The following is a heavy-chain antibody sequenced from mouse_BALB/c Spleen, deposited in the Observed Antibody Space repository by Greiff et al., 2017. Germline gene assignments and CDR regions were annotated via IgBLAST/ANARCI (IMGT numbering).Heavy chain of an antibody. CDR2: IYPGNVNT. CDR1: GYTFTSYY. Sequence: QVQLQQSGPELVKPGASVRISCKASGYTFTSYYIHWVKQRPGQGLEWIGWIYPGNVNTKYNEKFKGKATLTADKSSSTAYMQLSSLTSEDSAVYFCARDGYHRIYFDYWGQGTTLTVSS. J-gene: IGHJ2*01. CDR3: ARDGYHRIYFDY. D-gene: IGHD2-3*01. V-gene: IGHV1S56*01.